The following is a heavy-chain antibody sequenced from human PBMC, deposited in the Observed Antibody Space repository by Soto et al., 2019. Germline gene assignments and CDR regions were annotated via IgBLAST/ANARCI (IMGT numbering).Heavy chain of an antibody. J-gene: IGHJ4*02. V-gene: IGHV3-23*01. CDR2: ISNSGTGT. CDR3: AKDVQQQLVPNYFDY. CDR1: GFTFRTYA. Sequence: GGSLRLSCAASGFTFRTYAMSWVRQAPGKGLEWVSGISNSGTGTDYADSVRGRFTISRDNSKNTLYLQMNSLRADDTAVYYCAKDVQQQLVPNYFDYWGQGTLVTVSS. D-gene: IGHD6-13*01.